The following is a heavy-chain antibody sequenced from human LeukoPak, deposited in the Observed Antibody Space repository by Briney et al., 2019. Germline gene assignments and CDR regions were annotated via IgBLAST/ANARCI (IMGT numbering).Heavy chain of an antibody. Sequence: ASVKVSCKASGYTFTGYYMHWVRQAPGQGLEWMGWINPNSGGTNYAQKFQGRVTMTRDTSISTAYMELSRLRSDDTAVYYCAKDPWGGNSREEQTDYWGQGTLVTVSS. CDR1: GYTFTGYY. J-gene: IGHJ4*02. D-gene: IGHD1/OR15-1a*01. CDR2: INPNSGGT. CDR3: AKDPWGGNSREEQTDY. V-gene: IGHV1-2*02.